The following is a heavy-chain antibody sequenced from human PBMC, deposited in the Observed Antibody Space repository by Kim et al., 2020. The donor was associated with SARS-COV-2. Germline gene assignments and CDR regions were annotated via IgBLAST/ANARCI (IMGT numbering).Heavy chain of an antibody. CDR1: GDSITSGDFY. J-gene: IGHJ3*02. CDR2: IYYTGIT. V-gene: IGHV4-30-4*01. Sequence: SETLSLTCTVSGDSITSGDFYWSWIRQPPGKGLEWIGYIYYTGITHYNPSLKSRIAISADTSKNQFSLKLSSVTAADTAVYYCASLRLESVAFEIWGQGTMVTVSS. CDR3: ASLRLESVAFEI.